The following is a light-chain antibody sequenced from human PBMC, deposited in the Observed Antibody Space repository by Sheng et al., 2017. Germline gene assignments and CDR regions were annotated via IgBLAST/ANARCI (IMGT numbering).Light chain of an antibody. CDR3: MQPLHSPYT. CDR2: LGS. CDR1: QSLLYSNGHNY. V-gene: IGKV2-28*01. J-gene: IGKJ3*01. Sequence: DVVMIQSPLSLPVTPGEPASISCRSSQSLLYSNGHNYLAWYVQKPGQSPQVLIYLGSNRASGVPERFSGSGSGTDFTLKISRVEPEDAGVYYCMQPLHSPYTFGPGPNWRSN.